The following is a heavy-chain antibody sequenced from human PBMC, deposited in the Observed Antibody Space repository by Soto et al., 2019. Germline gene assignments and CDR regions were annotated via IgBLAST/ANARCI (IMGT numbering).Heavy chain of an antibody. CDR2: FDPEDGET. D-gene: IGHD3-10*01. CDR3: ATAMYYYGSGSYFSSRPYDAFDI. V-gene: IGHV1-24*01. CDR1: GYTLTELS. J-gene: IGHJ3*02. Sequence: GASVKVSCEVSGYTLTELSMRWVRQAPGKGPEWMGGFDPEDGETIYAQKFQGRVTMTEDTSTDTAYMELSSLRSEDTAVYYCATAMYYYGSGSYFSSRPYDAFDIWGQGTMVTVSS.